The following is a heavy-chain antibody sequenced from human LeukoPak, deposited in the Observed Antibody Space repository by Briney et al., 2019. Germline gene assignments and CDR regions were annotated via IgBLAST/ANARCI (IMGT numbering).Heavy chain of an antibody. CDR3: ARHGSTDYFDY. V-gene: IGHV4-39*01. Sequence: SQTLSLTCTVSGGSISSSTSYWGWIRQPPGKGLEWIGRIYYSGSTFYNPSPKSRVTISVDTSKNQFSLRLSSVTAADTAVYYCARHGSTDYFDYWGQGTLVTVSS. D-gene: IGHD2-2*03. CDR1: GGSISSSTSY. J-gene: IGHJ4*02. CDR2: IYYSGST.